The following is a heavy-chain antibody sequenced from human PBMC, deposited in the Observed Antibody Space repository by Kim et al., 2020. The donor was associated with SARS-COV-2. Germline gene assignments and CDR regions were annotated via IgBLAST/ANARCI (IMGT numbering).Heavy chain of an antibody. J-gene: IGHJ4*02. CDR2: IIPILGIA. Sequence: SVKVSCKASGGTFSSYAISWVRQAPGQGLEWMGRIIPILGIANYAQKFQGRVTITADKSTSTANMELSSLRSEDTAVYYCAREYSDSSGYYAYWGQGTLVPVAS. CDR1: GGTFSSYA. CDR3: AREYSDSSGYYAY. V-gene: IGHV1-69*04. D-gene: IGHD3-22*01.